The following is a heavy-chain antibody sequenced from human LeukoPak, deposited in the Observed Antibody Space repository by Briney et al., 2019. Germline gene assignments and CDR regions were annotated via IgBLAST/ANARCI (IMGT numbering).Heavy chain of an antibody. J-gene: IGHJ4*02. CDR3: ARVFSSADYRAGQD. V-gene: IGHV4-34*01. Sequence: KPSETLSLTCAVYGGSFSGDYWSWIRQPPGKGLEWIGEISRSGRPNSTPSLSSRVIMSIDTSKKQFSLKLRSVTAADTAVYYCARVFSSADYRAGQDWSQGTRVTVSS. D-gene: IGHD3-22*01. CDR1: GGSFSGDY. CDR2: ISRSGRP.